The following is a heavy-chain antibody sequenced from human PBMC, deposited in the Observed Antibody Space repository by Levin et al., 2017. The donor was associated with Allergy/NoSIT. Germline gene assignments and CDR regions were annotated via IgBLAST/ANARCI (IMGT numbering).Heavy chain of an antibody. J-gene: IGHJ3*02. D-gene: IGHD6-19*01. V-gene: IGHV1-2*06. Sequence: KPGGSLRLSCKASGYTFTGYYMHWVRQAPGQGLEWMGRINPNSGGPNYAQKFQGRVTMTRDTSISTAYMELSRLRSDDTAVYYCARGRPPRIAVAGRDAFDIWGQGTMVTVSS. CDR1: GYTFTGYY. CDR3: ARGRPPRIAVAGRDAFDI. CDR2: INPNSGGP.